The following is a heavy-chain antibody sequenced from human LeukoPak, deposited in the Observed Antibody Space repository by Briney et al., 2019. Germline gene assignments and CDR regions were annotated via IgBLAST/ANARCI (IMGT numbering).Heavy chain of an antibody. J-gene: IGHJ4*02. CDR3: ASLLTGYSSTFDY. D-gene: IGHD6-13*01. CDR1: SRPISTYY. Sequence: SETLSLTCSVCSRPISTYYWNWIRQTPGKRLERIGYIDYSRNTNYNPSLKSRVTISVDTYKNQFSLKLRSGTSAHTALYYCASLLTGYSSTFDYWGQGTLVTVSS. V-gene: IGHV4-59*12. CDR2: IDYSRNT.